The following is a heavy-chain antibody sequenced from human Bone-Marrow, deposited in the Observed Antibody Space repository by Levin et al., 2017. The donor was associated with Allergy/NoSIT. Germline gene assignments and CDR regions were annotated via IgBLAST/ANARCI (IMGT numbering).Heavy chain of an antibody. CDR2: MNPNSGNT. CDR3: ARGPVLRFLEWGLGFDY. Sequence: AASVKVSCKASGYTFTSYDINWVRQATGQGLEWMGWMNPNSGNTGYAQKFQGRVTMTRNTSISTAYMELSSLRSEDTAVYYCARGPVLRFLEWGLGFDYWGQGTLVTVSS. D-gene: IGHD3-3*01. V-gene: IGHV1-8*01. J-gene: IGHJ4*02. CDR1: GYTFTSYD.